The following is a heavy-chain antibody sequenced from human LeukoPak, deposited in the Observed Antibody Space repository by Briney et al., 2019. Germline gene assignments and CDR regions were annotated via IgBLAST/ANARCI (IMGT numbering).Heavy chain of an antibody. Sequence: GESLKISCKGSGYSFISYWIGWVRQMPGKGLEWMGIIYPGDSDTRYSPSFQGQVTISADKSISTAYLQWSSLKASDTAMYYCVVQLWSRNEPWLAYWGQGTLVTVSS. V-gene: IGHV5-51*01. D-gene: IGHD5-18*01. CDR2: IYPGDSDT. J-gene: IGHJ4*02. CDR1: GYSFISYW. CDR3: VVQLWSRNEPWLAY.